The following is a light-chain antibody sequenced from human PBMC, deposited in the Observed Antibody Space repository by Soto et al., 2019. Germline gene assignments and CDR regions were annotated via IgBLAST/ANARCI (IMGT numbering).Light chain of an antibody. V-gene: IGLV2-14*01. Sequence: QSVLTQPASVSGSPGQSITISCTGTSSDVGGYNYVSWYQQHPAKATKLIIYDVNNRPSGLSDRFSGSKSGNTASVTISGLQAEDESDYYCTSDTSRSTLVFGGGTKVTVL. CDR1: SSDVGGYNY. CDR3: TSDTSRSTLV. J-gene: IGLJ3*02. CDR2: DVN.